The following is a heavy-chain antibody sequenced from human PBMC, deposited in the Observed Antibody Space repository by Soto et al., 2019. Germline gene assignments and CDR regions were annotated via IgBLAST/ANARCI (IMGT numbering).Heavy chain of an antibody. CDR2: ISAYNGNT. Sequence: ASVKVSCKASGHTFTSYGISWVRQAPGQGLEWMGWISAYNGNTNYAQKLQGRVTMTTDTSTSTAYMELRSLRSDDTAVYYCARLVREPDDFWSGYYTGVFDYWGQGTLVTVSS. CDR3: ARLVREPDDFWSGYYTGVFDY. D-gene: IGHD3-3*01. V-gene: IGHV1-18*04. J-gene: IGHJ4*02. CDR1: GHTFTSYG.